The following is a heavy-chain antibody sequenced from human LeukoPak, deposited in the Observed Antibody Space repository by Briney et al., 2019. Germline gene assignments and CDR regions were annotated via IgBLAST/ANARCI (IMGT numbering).Heavy chain of an antibody. V-gene: IGHV4-61*05. J-gene: IGHJ4*02. CDR2: IHYTGST. Sequence: PSETLSLTCTVSGGSIRSSSYYWGWIRQPPGKGLEWIGDIHYTGSTNYNPSLKSRVTISIDTSKNQFSLKLTSVTAADTAVYYCARVRYGGSLTPLFDFWGQGTLVTVSS. CDR3: ARVRYGGSLTPLFDF. D-gene: IGHD2-15*01. CDR1: GGSIRSSSYY.